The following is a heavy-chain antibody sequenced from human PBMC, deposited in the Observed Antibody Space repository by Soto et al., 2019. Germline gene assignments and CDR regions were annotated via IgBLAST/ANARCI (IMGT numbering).Heavy chain of an antibody. CDR1: GYILSELS. Sequence: ASVKVPCKVSGYILSELSMHWVRQAPGKGLEWMGGFDPEDGETTYAQKFQGRVTMTEDTSTDTAYMELSSLRSEDTAVYYCATLERDYMDVWGKGTTVTVSS. J-gene: IGHJ6*03. CDR2: FDPEDGET. CDR3: ATLERDYMDV. V-gene: IGHV1-24*01.